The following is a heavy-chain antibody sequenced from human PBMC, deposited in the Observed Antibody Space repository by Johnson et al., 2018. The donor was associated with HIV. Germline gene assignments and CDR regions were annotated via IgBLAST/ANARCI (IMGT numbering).Heavy chain of an antibody. V-gene: IGHV3-30*02. CDR3: AIDMVRGVTAGCALDI. CDR1: GFTLNTYG. J-gene: IGHJ3*02. Sequence: QVQLVESGGGVVQPGGSLRLSCAASGFTLNTYGMHWVRQAPGKGLEWVAFIRYDGSYKYYVDSVKGRFIIGRDNSKKTLYLQITSLRGEDTAVYYCAIDMVRGVTAGCALDIWGQGTMVTVSS. CDR2: IRYDGSYK. D-gene: IGHD3-10*01.